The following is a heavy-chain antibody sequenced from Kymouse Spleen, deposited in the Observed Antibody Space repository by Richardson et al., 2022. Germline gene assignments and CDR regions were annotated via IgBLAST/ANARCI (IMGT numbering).Heavy chain of an antibody. CDR3: AREPYYDFWSGYAFDI. Sequence: EVQLVESGGGLVKPGGSLRLSCAASGFTFSSYSMNWVRQAPGKGLEWVSSISSSSSYIYYADSVKGRFTISRDNAKNSLYLQMNSLRAEDTAVYYCAREPYYDFWSGYAFDIWGQGTMVTVSS. V-gene: IGHV3-21*03. J-gene: IGHJ3*02. CDR1: GFTFSSYS. D-gene: IGHD3-3*01. CDR2: ISSSSSYI.